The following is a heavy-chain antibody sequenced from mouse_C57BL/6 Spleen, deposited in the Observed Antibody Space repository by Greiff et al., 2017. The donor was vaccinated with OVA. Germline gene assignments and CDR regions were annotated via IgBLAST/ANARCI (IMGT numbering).Heavy chain of an antibody. CDR2: IDPETGGT. D-gene: IGHD2-2*01. CDR3: TSYGYEDFDV. V-gene: IGHV1-15*01. J-gene: IGHJ1*03. CDR1: GYTFTDYE. Sequence: QVQLQQSGAELVRPGASVTLSCKASGYTFTDYEMHWVKQTPVHGLEWIGAIDPETGGTAYNQKFKGKAILTADKSSSTAYMELRSLTSEDSAVYYCTSYGYEDFDVWGTGTTVTVSS.